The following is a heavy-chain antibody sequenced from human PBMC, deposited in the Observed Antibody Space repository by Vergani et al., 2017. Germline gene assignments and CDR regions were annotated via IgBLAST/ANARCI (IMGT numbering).Heavy chain of an antibody. J-gene: IGHJ6*03. D-gene: IGHD7-27*01. CDR2: IYYSGST. CDR3: ARESRNWGNYYYYYMDV. V-gene: IGHV4-39*07. Sequence: QLQLQESGPGLVKPSETLSLTCTVSGGSISSSSYYWGWIRQPPGRGLEGIGSIYYSGSTYYNPSLKSRVTISIDTSKNQFSLKLSSVTAADAAVYYYARESRNWGNYYYYYMDVWGKGTTVTVSS. CDR1: GGSISSSSYY.